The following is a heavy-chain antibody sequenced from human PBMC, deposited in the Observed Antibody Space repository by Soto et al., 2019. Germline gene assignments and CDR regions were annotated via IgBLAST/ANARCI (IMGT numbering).Heavy chain of an antibody. CDR2: IFYLGSS. Sequence: SETLSLTCTVSGDSIISSDFYWGWVRQPPGKGLEWIGSIFYLGSSYYNPSLKSRVTMSVDTSKNQFSLRLRSVTAADTALYFCARHSLALRKNNWFDPWGQVIMVTV. CDR1: GDSIISSDFY. D-gene: IGHD3-3*02. CDR3: ARHSLALRKNNWFDP. V-gene: IGHV4-39*01. J-gene: IGHJ5*02.